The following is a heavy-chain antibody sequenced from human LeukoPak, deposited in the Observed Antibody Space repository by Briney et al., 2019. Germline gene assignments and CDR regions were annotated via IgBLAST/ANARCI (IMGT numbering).Heavy chain of an antibody. J-gene: IGHJ4*02. CDR1: GFTFSNSA. CDR2: ISGSGGNT. D-gene: IGHD1-26*01. Sequence: GRSLRLSCAASGFTFSNSAMSWVRQAPGKGLEWVSGISGSGGNTYYADSVKGRFTISRDNSRNTLYLQMNSLRTEDTAVYYCAKAGSIRFDYWGQGTLVTVSS. CDR3: AKAGSIRFDY. V-gene: IGHV3-23*01.